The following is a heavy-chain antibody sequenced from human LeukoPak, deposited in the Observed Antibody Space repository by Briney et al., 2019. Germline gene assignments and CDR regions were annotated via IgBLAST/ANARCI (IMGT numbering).Heavy chain of an antibody. Sequence: GGSLRLSCAASGFTFSSYAMSWVRQAPGKGLEWVSAISGSGGSTYHADSVKGRFTISRDNSKNTLYMQMNSLRAEDTAVYYCANAEQAHRSGSSCYSDGYWGQGTLVTVSP. CDR3: ANAEQAHRSGSSCYSDGY. CDR2: ISGSGGST. D-gene: IGHD2-15*01. J-gene: IGHJ1*01. V-gene: IGHV3-23*01. CDR1: GFTFSSYA.